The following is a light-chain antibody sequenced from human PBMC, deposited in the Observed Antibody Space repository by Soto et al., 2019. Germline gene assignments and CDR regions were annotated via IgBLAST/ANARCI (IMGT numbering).Light chain of an antibody. J-gene: IGKJ1*01. V-gene: IGKV1-5*01. CDR1: QSISSW. Sequence: DIQMTQSPSTLSASVGGRVTITCRASQSISSWLAWYQQKPGKAPKLLIYDASSLESGVPSRFSGSGSGTEFTLTISSLQPDDFATYYCQQYNSYWTFAQGTKVDIK. CDR2: DAS. CDR3: QQYNSYWT.